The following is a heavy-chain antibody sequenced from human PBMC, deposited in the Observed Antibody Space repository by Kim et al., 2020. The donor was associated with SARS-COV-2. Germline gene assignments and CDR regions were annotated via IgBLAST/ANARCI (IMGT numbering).Heavy chain of an antibody. CDR1: GYTFTSYA. V-gene: IGHV1-3*01. J-gene: IGHJ4*02. Sequence: ASVKVSCKASGYTFTSYAMHWVRQAPGQRLEWMGWINAGNGNTKYSQKFQGRVTITRDTSASTAYMELSSLRSEDTAVYYCARDGPYPYDSSGYYYPGVFGYWGQGTLVTVSS. CDR3: ARDGPYPYDSSGYYYPGVFGY. D-gene: IGHD3-22*01. CDR2: INAGNGNT.